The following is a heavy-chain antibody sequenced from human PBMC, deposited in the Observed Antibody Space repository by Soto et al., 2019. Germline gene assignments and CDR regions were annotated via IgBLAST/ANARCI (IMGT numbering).Heavy chain of an antibody. Sequence: ASVKVSCKVSGYTLTELSMHWVRQAPGKGLEWMGGFDPEDGETIYAQKFQGRVTMTEDTSTDTAYMELSSLRSEDTAVYYCATDSPYYDYIWGSYRPTPNHAFDIWGQGTMVTVSS. CDR3: ATDSPYYDYIWGSYRPTPNHAFDI. CDR1: GYTLTELS. CDR2: FDPEDGET. D-gene: IGHD3-16*02. J-gene: IGHJ3*02. V-gene: IGHV1-24*01.